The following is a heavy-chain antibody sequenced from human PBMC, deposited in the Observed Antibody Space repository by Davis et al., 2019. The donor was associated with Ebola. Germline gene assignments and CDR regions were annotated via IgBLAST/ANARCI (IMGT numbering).Heavy chain of an antibody. V-gene: IGHV3-23*01. CDR3: AKRDDSNDYPYYFDC. CDR1: GFTFSSYA. CDR2: IGGSDGST. Sequence: GGSLRLSCEGTGFTFSSYAMSWVRQAPGKGLEWVSGIGGSDGSTYYADSVKGRFTISRDNYKNTMYLEMNSLRVEDTAMYYCAKRDDSNDYPYYFDCWGQGTLVTVSS. D-gene: IGHD4-11*01. J-gene: IGHJ4*02.